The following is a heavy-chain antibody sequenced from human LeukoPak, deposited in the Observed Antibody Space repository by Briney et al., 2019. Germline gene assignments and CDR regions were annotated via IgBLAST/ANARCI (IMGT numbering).Heavy chain of an antibody. CDR3: ARGGSRYFHN. J-gene: IGHJ4*02. Sequence: GGSLRLSCAASGFTFSSYSMNWVRQAPGKGLEWVSYISSSSSTIYYADSVKGRFTISRDNAKNSLYLQMNSLRDDDTAVYYCARGGSRYFHNWGQGTLVTVST. D-gene: IGHD3-10*01. V-gene: IGHV3-48*02. CDR2: ISSSSSTI. CDR1: GFTFSSYS.